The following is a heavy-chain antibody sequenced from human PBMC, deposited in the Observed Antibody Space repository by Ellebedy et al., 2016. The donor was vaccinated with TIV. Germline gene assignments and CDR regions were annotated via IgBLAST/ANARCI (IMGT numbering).Heavy chain of an antibody. CDR3: ARDPGFGIFLSSFDS. J-gene: IGHJ4*02. V-gene: IGHV3-30*03. CDR1: GFTFSNYG. Sequence: PGGSLRLSCAASGFTFSNYGIHWVRQAPGKGLERVAVISSDGTVKSYADSMKGRFTISRDNSKNTLFLQVNSLRVEDTAVYYCARDPGFGIFLSSFDSWGQGVLVTVSS. CDR2: ISSDGTVK. D-gene: IGHD3-9*01.